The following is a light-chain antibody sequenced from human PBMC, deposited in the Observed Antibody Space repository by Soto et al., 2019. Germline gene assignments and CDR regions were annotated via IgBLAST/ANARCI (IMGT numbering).Light chain of an antibody. V-gene: IGLV2-14*01. CDR1: SGDVGHYNY. CDR3: TSYTTGRIGV. Sequence: QSALTQPASVSGSPGQSITISCTGSSGDVGHYNYVSWYQQHPGKAPKLIIYEVTNRPSGVSNRFSGSKSGNTASLIISGLQAEDEAYYYCTSYTTGRIGVFGGGTKVTVL. CDR2: EVT. J-gene: IGLJ3*02.